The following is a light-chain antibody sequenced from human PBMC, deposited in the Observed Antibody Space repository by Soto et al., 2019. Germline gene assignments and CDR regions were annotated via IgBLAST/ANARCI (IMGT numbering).Light chain of an antibody. V-gene: IGLV6-57*03. Sequence: NFMLTQPHSVSESPGKTVTISCTRRSGSIASNYVQWYQQRPGSAPTTVIYEDNQRPSGVPDRFSGSIDSSSNSASLTISGLKTEDEADYYCQSYDSSNSHAVFGGGTQLTVL. CDR3: QSYDSSNSHAV. J-gene: IGLJ7*01. CDR2: EDN. CDR1: SGSIASNY.